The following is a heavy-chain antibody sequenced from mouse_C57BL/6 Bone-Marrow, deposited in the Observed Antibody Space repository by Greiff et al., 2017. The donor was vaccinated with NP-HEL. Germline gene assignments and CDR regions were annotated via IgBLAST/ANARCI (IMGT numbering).Heavy chain of an antibody. J-gene: IGHJ1*03. Sequence: EVQLVESEGGLVQPGSSMKLSCTASGFTFSDYYMAWVRQVPEKGLEWVANSNYDGSSTYYLDSLKSRFIISRDNAKNILYLQMSSLKSEDTATYYCARGRGFYWYFDVWGTGTTVTVSS. CDR2: SNYDGSST. CDR1: GFTFSDYY. CDR3: ARGRGFYWYFDV. V-gene: IGHV5-16*01.